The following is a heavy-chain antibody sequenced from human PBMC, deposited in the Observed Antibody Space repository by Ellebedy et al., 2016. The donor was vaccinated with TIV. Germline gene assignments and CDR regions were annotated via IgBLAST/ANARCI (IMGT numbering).Heavy chain of an antibody. Sequence: SETLSLTCLVSGASISSYYWSWIRQPPGKGLEWVGHIYHGGTTRYNPSLKSRVTISVDTSKNQFSLKLNSVTAADTAMYYCAREGYTEMATLNLDYWGQGTLVTVSS. J-gene: IGHJ4*02. CDR2: IYHGGTT. V-gene: IGHV4-59*01. CDR3: AREGYTEMATLNLDY. D-gene: IGHD5-24*01. CDR1: GASISSYY.